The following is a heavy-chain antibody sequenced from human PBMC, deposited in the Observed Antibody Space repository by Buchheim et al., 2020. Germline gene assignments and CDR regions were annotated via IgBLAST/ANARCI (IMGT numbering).Heavy chain of an antibody. CDR1: GGSISSSSYY. D-gene: IGHD2-15*01. CDR2: IYYSGST. J-gene: IGHJ4*02. Sequence: QLQLQESGPGLVKPSETLSLTCTVSGGSISSSSYYWGWIRQPPGKGLEWIGRIYYSGSTYYNPSLKSRVTISVDTSQKQFSLKLSSVTAADTAVYYCARQTPEWWFDYWGQGTL. CDR3: ARQTPEWWFDY. V-gene: IGHV4-39*01.